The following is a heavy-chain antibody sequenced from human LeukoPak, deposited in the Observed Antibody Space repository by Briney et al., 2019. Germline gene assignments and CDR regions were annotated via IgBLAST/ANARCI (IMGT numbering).Heavy chain of an antibody. V-gene: IGHV3-21*01. CDR1: GFTFSSYS. J-gene: IGHJ4*02. D-gene: IGHD3-3*01. CDR3: ARGSTGKRITLFGVVTPFDY. Sequence: GGSLRLSCAASGFTFSSYSRYWVRQAPGKELEWVSSISSSSSYIYYADSVKGRFTISRDNAKNSLYLQMNSLRAEDTAVYYCARGSTGKRITLFGVVTPFDYWGQGTLVTVSS. CDR2: ISSSSSYI.